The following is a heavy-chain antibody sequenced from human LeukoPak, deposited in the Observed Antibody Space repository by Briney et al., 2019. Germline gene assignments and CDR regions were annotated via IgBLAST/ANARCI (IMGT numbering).Heavy chain of an antibody. V-gene: IGHV5-51*01. CDR2: SNPGDSDT. Sequence: GASPQISCDGSGSIFTSYLIGRGRRLPGEGVEGMGISNPGDSDTIYSPSFQGRVTISADKSISTAFLQWSSLKAADTAVYYCASFSGCRYRLSWGQGTLVTVSS. CDR3: ASFSGCRYRLS. D-gene: IGHD6-13*01. J-gene: IGHJ5*02. CDR1: GSIFTSYL.